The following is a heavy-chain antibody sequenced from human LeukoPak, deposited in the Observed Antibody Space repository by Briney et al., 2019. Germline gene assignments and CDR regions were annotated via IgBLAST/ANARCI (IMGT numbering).Heavy chain of an antibody. CDR3: AREYYDILTGSPDAFDI. D-gene: IGHD3-9*01. V-gene: IGHV4-34*01. Sequence: SETLSLTCAVYGGSFSGYYWSWIRQPPGKGLEWIGEINHSGSTNYNPSLKSRVTISVDTSKNQFSLKLSSVTAADTAVYYCAREYYDILTGSPDAFDIWGQGTMVTVSS. J-gene: IGHJ3*02. CDR2: INHSGST. CDR1: GGSFSGYY.